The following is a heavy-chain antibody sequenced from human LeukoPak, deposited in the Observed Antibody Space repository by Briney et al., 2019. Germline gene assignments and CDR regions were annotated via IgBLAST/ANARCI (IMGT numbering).Heavy chain of an antibody. V-gene: IGHV3-48*04. CDR3: ARSPGIAAAINWFDP. Sequence: PGGSLRLSCAASGFTFSSYSMNRVRQAPGKGLEWVSYISSSSSTIYYADSVKGRFTISRDNAKNSLYLQMNSLRAEDTAVYYCARSPGIAAAINWFDPWGQGTLVTVSS. CDR1: GFTFSSYS. D-gene: IGHD6-13*01. CDR2: ISSSSSTI. J-gene: IGHJ5*02.